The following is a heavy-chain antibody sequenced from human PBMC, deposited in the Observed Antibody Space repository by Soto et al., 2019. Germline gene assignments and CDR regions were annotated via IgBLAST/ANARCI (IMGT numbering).Heavy chain of an antibody. CDR3: ARDTGYSSSWYFASEYYFDY. CDR2: IKQDGSEK. J-gene: IGHJ4*02. V-gene: IGHV3-7*01. CDR1: GFTFSSYW. D-gene: IGHD6-13*01. Sequence: LRLSCAASGFTFSSYWMSWVRQAPGKGLEWVANIKQDGSEKYYVDSVKGRFTISRDNAKNSLYLQMNSLRAEDTAVYYCARDTGYSSSWYFASEYYFDYWGQGTLVTVSS.